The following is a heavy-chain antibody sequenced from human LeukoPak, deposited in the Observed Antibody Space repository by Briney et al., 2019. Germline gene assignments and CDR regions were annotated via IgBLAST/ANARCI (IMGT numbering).Heavy chain of an antibody. Sequence: GGSLRLSCAASGFTFSSYGMHWVRQAPGKGLEWVAVTSSDGTNKYYAVSVKGRFTVSRDNSKNTLYLQMNSLRAEDTAVYYCARDGRYGSGSPHWYFDLWGRGTLVTVSS. V-gene: IGHV3-30*03. CDR1: GFTFSSYG. CDR2: TSSDGTNK. CDR3: ARDGRYGSGSPHWYFDL. J-gene: IGHJ2*01. D-gene: IGHD3-10*01.